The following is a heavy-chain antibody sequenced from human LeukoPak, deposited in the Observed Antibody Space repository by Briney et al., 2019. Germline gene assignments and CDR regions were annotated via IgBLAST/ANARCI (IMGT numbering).Heavy chain of an antibody. Sequence: ASVKVSCKASGYTFTSYDINWVRQATGQGLEWMGWMNPNSGNTGYAQKFQGRVTMTRNTSISTAYMELISLRPEDTAVYYCARFEHSSSWSYWYYYGMDVWGQGTTVTVSS. J-gene: IGHJ6*02. CDR1: GYTFTSYD. V-gene: IGHV1-8*01. D-gene: IGHD6-13*01. CDR2: MNPNSGNT. CDR3: ARFEHSSSWSYWYYYGMDV.